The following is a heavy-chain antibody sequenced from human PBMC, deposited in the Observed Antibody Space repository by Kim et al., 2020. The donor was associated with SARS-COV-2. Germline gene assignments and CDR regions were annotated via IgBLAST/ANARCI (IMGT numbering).Heavy chain of an antibody. CDR3: ARPSLDTTIYSLAD. CDR1: GGSVKSDAYY. CDR2: IDYSGKT. J-gene: IGHJ4*02. V-gene: IGHV4-39*01. D-gene: IGHD3-3*01. Sequence: SETLSLTCSVSGGSVKSDAYYWAWIRQPPGKGLEWIGNIDYSGKTDYSPSLKSRVTISVDTSKNHYSLRLTSVTAADTAVYFCARPSLDTTIYSLADWGQGTLVTGSS.